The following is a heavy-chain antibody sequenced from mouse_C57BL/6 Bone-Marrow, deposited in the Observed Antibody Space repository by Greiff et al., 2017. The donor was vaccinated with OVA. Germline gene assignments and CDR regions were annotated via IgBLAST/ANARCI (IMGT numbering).Heavy chain of an antibody. D-gene: IGHD1-1*01. CDR2: IDPENGDT. CDR1: GFTIKDDY. Sequence: VQLQQSGAELVRPGASVKLSCTASGFTIKDDYMHWVKQRPEQGLEWIGRIDPENGDTDYASKFQGKATITADTSSNTAYLQLSRLTSEDTAVYYGAPCDYDSSRHYYFDVWGKGTTVTVSS. J-gene: IGHJ1*03. CDR3: APCDYDSSRHYYFDV. V-gene: IGHV14-4*01.